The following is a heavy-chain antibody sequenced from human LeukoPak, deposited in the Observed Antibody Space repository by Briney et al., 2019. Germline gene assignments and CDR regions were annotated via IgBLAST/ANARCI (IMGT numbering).Heavy chain of an antibody. CDR1: GGPVTSYV. V-gene: IGHV1-69*04. D-gene: IGHD2-15*01. Sequence: ASVKVTCKASGGPVTSYVISWVRQAPGQGLEWLGRMIPMLRTQEYAQKLQGRVTISADKSTNTAYLELSDLRSEDTAVYYCARGKGFVGHFDSWGQGTQVTVST. CDR3: ARGKGFVGHFDS. CDR2: MIPMLRTQ. J-gene: IGHJ4*02.